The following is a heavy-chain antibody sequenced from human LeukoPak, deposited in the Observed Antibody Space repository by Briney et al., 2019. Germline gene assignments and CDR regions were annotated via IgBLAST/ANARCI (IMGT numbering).Heavy chain of an antibody. D-gene: IGHD2-2*01. J-gene: IGHJ4*02. V-gene: IGHV3-7*01. CDR2: MDEYGSDI. Sequence: GGSLRLSCAASGFTFNSYSMNWVRQAPGKGLEWVAIMDEYGSDIFYVESVKGRFIISRANARNSLYLQMNNLRAEDTAVYYCARPRGCGSARCNNFDYWGQGTLVTVSS. CDR1: GFTFNSYS. CDR3: ARPRGCGSARCNNFDY.